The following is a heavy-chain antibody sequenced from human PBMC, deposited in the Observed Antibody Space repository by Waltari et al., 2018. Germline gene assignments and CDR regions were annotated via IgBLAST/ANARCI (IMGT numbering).Heavy chain of an antibody. CDR1: GFTFSSYS. CDR3: ARDRSFDSSGYYPNYYYYGMDV. CDR2: ISSSSRYI. D-gene: IGHD3-22*01. V-gene: IGHV3-21*01. Sequence: EVQLVESGGGLVKPGGSLRLSCAASGFTFSSYSMNWVRQAPGKGLEWVSSISSSSRYIYYADSVKGRFTISRDNAKNSLYLQMNSLRAEDTAVYYCARDRSFDSSGYYPNYYYYGMDVWGQGTTVTVSS. J-gene: IGHJ6*02.